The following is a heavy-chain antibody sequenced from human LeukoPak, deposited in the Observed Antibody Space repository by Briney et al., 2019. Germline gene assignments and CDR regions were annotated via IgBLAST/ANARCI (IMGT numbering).Heavy chain of an antibody. CDR1: GFTFSSYS. D-gene: IGHD6-19*01. J-gene: IGHJ4*02. CDR3: ARALPGYSSGWYDY. V-gene: IGHV3-21*01. Sequence: PGGSLRLSCAASGFTFSSYSMNWVRQAPGKGLEWVSSISSSSSYIYYADSVKGRFTISRDNAKNSLYLQMNSLRAEDTAVYCCARALPGYSSGWYDYWGQGTLVTVSS. CDR2: ISSSSSYI.